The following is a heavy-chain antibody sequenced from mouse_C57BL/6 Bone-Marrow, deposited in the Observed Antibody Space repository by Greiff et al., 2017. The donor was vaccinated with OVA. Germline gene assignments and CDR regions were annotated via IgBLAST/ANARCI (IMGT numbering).Heavy chain of an antibody. J-gene: IGHJ1*03. Sequence: QVQLQQPGAELVRPGSSVKLSCKASGYTFTSYWMHWVKQRPIQGLEWIGNIDPSDSETHYNQKFKDKATLTVDKSSSTAYMQLSSLTSEDSAVYCCARGGGLPWYFDVWGTGTTVTVSS. D-gene: IGHD2-2*01. CDR2: IDPSDSET. V-gene: IGHV1-52*01. CDR1: GYTFTSYW. CDR3: ARGGGLPWYFDV.